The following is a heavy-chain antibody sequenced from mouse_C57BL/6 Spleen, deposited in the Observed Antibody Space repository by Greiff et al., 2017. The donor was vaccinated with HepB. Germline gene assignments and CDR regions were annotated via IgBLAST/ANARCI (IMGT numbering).Heavy chain of an antibody. V-gene: IGHV1-7*01. Sequence: VQLQQSGAELAKPGASVKLSCKASGYTFTSYWMHWVKQRPGQGLEWIGYINPSSGYTKYNQKFKDKATLTADKSSSKAYMQLSSLTYEDSAVYYGARDEYDVGAWFAYWGQGTLVTVSA. CDR3: ARDEYDVGAWFAY. CDR1: GYTFTSYW. CDR2: INPSSGYT. D-gene: IGHD2-4*01. J-gene: IGHJ3*01.